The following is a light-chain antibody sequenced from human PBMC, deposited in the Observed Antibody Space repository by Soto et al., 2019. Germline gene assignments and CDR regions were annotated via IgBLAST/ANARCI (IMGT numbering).Light chain of an antibody. CDR1: QSISSW. CDR3: QQRTNWLFT. Sequence: DIQMTQSPSTLSASVGDRVTITCRASQSISSWLAWYQQKPGKAPKLLIYKASSLESGVPSRFSGSGSGTEFTLTISSLEPEDFAVYYCQQRTNWLFTFGPGTKVEIK. CDR2: KAS. J-gene: IGKJ3*01. V-gene: IGKV1-5*03.